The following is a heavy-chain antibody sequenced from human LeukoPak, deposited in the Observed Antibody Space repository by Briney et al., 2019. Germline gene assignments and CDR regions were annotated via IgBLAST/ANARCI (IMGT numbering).Heavy chain of an antibody. Sequence: SETLSLTCTVSGDSISNYYWSWFRQPPGKGLEWIGYIYYSGTTSYNPSLKSRVTISVDTSKKQFSLKLSSVTAADTAVYYCARLSGYGWESFYDYWGQGTLVTVSS. D-gene: IGHD5-12*01. CDR3: ARLSGYGWESFYDY. J-gene: IGHJ4*02. CDR1: GDSISNYY. V-gene: IGHV4-59*01. CDR2: IYYSGTT.